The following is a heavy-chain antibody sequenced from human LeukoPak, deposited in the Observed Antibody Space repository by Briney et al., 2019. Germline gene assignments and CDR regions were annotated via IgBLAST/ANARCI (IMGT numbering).Heavy chain of an antibody. J-gene: IGHJ4*02. V-gene: IGHV4-59*08. D-gene: IGHD5-24*01. CDR1: GGSISSYY. CDR2: IYYSGST. CDR3: ARGARAGYTLEPFDF. Sequence: PSETLSLTCTVSGGSISSYYWSWIRQPPGKGLEWIGYIYYSGSTKYNPSLKSRVTISVDTSKNQFSLKLRSVTAADTAVYYCARGARAGYTLEPFDFWGQGPRVTVSS.